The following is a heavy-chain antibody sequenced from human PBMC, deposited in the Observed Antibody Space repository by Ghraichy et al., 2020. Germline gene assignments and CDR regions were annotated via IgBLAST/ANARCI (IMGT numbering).Heavy chain of an antibody. CDR1: GFTFSSFA. CDR2: ISGIDGTT. V-gene: IGHV3-23*01. D-gene: IGHD6-13*01. J-gene: IGHJ4*02. CDR3: AKARSGVAAAGSNY. Sequence: GGSLRLSCAASGFTFSSFAMSWVRQAPGKGLQWVSAISGIDGTTYYADSVKGRFTISRDNSNNTLYLQMDSLRVDDSAIYYCAKARSGVAAAGSNYWGQGTLVSVSS.